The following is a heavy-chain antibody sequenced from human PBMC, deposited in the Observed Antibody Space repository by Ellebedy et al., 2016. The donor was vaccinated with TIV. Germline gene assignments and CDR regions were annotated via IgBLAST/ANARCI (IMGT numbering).Heavy chain of an antibody. CDR1: GGSFSGNY. Sequence: MPSETLSLTCAVYGGSFSGNYWSWIRQPPGKGLEWIGEINVRGSTTYNPSLKSRVTISVDTSKNPFSLKLTSVSAADTAVYYCARGALAILGVVTGYYGLDVWGQGTTVTVSS. J-gene: IGHJ6*02. D-gene: IGHD3-3*01. CDR3: ARGALAILGVVTGYYGLDV. CDR2: INVRGST. V-gene: IGHV4-34*01.